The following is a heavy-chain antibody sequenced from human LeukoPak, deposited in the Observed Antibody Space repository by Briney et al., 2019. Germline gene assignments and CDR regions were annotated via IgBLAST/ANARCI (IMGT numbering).Heavy chain of an antibody. CDR3: ASGDSGYSSSWYDY. D-gene: IGHD6-13*01. CDR2: ISSSSSYI. V-gene: IGHV3-21*01. J-gene: IGHJ4*02. CDR1: GFTFSSYS. Sequence: GGSLRLSCAASGFTFSSYSMNWVRQAPGKGLEWVSSISSSSSYIYYADSVKGRFTISRDNAKNSLYLQMNSLRAEDTAVYYCASGDSGYSSSWYDYWGQGTLVTVPS.